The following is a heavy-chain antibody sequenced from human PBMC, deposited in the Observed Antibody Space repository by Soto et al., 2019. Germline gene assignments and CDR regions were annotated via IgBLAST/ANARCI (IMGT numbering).Heavy chain of an antibody. CDR2: IVPISETT. CDR1: GGTFSSYA. D-gene: IGHD2-2*01. CDR3: ARSQGSSTSLEIYYYYYYGMDV. Sequence: QVQLVQSGAEVKKPGSSVKVSCKASGGTFSSYAISWVRQAPGQGLEWMGGIVPISETTNYAQKFQGRVTITADESKSTAYTELSSLRSEDTAVYYCARSQGSSTSLEIYYYYYYGMDVWGQGTTVTVSS. V-gene: IGHV1-69*01. J-gene: IGHJ6*02.